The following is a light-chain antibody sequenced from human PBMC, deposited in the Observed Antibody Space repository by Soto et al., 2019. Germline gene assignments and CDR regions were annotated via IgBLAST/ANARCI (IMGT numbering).Light chain of an antibody. V-gene: IGKV3-11*01. J-gene: IGKJ5*01. Sequence: EIVLTQSPGTLSLSPGERATLSCRASQSVSRYLAWYQQKPGQAPRLVIYDASYRATGIPARFSGSGSGTDFTLTISSLEPEDFAVYYCQQRSNWITFGQGTRREIK. CDR2: DAS. CDR1: QSVSRY. CDR3: QQRSNWIT.